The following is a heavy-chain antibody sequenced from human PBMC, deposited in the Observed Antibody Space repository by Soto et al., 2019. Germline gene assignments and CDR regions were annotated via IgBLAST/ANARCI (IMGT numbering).Heavy chain of an antibody. V-gene: IGHV1-69*01. Sequence: QVQLVQSGAEVKKPGSSVKVSCKASGGTFSSYAISWVRQAPGQGLEWMGGIIPIFGTANYAQKFQGRVTITADESTSTAYMELSSLRSEDMAVYYCARDRPALLRTYYGMDVWGQGTTVTVSS. D-gene: IGHD4-17*01. CDR3: ARDRPALLRTYYGMDV. CDR2: IIPIFGTA. J-gene: IGHJ6*02. CDR1: GGTFSSYA.